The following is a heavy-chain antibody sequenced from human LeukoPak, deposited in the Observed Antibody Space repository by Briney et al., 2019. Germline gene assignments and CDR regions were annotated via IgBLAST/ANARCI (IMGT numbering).Heavy chain of an antibody. D-gene: IGHD1-14*01. CDR3: ARTSYNSGPTPGGY. V-gene: IGHV4-4*02. CDR1: GGFISSGHW. CDR2: VFHSGST. J-gene: IGHJ4*02. Sequence: SGTLSLTCAVSGGFISSGHWWSWVRQSPGKGLEWIGEVFHSGSTNYNPSLERRVTISVDTSKREFSLKLNFVTAADTAVYYCARTSYNSGPTPGGYWGQGTLVTVSS.